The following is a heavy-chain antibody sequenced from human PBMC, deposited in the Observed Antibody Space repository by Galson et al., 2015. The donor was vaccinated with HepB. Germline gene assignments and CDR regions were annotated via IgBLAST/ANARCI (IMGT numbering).Heavy chain of an antibody. Sequence: SLRLSCAASGFTFRDYVMSWVRQTPGRGLEWVSGLTPRGETTYYADSVRGRFTISRDNSKNTLYLQMHSLRAEDTAFYYCAKGPRDTSFLWSGAYWGQGTPVTVSS. J-gene: IGHJ4*02. V-gene: IGHV3-23*01. CDR3: AKGPRDTSFLWSGAY. CDR1: GFTFRDYV. D-gene: IGHD3-10*01. CDR2: LTPRGETT.